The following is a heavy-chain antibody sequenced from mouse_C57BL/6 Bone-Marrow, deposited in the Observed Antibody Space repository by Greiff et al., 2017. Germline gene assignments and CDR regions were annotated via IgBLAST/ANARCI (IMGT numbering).Heavy chain of an antibody. Sequence: QVQLQQSGAELVRSGTSVKMSCKASGYTFTNYWIGWAKQRPGHGLEWIGDIYPGGGYTNYNEKFKGKATLTADKSSSTAYMQFSSLKSEDSAIYYCARWGYGSSYVAYWGQGTLVTVSA. CDR1: GYTFTNYW. D-gene: IGHD1-1*01. CDR2: IYPGGGYT. V-gene: IGHV1-63*01. J-gene: IGHJ3*01. CDR3: ARWGYGSSYVAY.